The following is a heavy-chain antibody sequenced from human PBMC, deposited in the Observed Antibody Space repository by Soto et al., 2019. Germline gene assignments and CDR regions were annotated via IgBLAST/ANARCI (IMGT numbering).Heavy chain of an antibody. CDR2: ISCSGSNT. CDR1: GFSFSSYA. D-gene: IGHD3-10*01. CDR3: ANRAVGASDY. J-gene: IGHJ4*02. V-gene: IGHV3-23*01. Sequence: AGSLRLSCAASGFSFSSYAMSWVRQAPGWGLEWISAISCSGSNTYYADSVKGRFTISRDNSENMFSVQMNRIRTEDSAVHCRANRAVGASDYWGQGTLVTVSS.